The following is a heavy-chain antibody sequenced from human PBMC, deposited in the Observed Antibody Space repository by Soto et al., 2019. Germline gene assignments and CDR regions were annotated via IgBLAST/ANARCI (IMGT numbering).Heavy chain of an antibody. V-gene: IGHV1-69*13. CDR1: GGTFSSYA. D-gene: IGHD1-26*01. CDR2: IVPIFGTA. J-gene: IGHJ4*02. CDR3: AYSGNQGEFDY. Sequence: SVKVSCKASGGTFSSYAISWVRQAPGQGLEWMGGIVPIFGTANYAQKFQGRVTITADESTSTAYMELSSLRSEDTAVYYCAYSGNQGEFDYWGQGTLVTVSS.